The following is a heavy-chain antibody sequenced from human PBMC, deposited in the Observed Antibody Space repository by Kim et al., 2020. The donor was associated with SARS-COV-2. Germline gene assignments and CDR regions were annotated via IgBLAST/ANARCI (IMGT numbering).Heavy chain of an antibody. CDR3: ARVRTPMAYYDSSGYNYY. CDR1: GGSFSGYY. V-gene: IGHV4-34*01. CDR2: INHSGST. Sequence: SETLSLTCAVYGGSFSGYYWSWIRQPPGKGLEWIWEINHSGSTNYNPSLKSRVTISVDTSKNQFSLKLSSVTAADTAVYYCARVRTPMAYYDSSGYNYY. D-gene: IGHD3-22*01. J-gene: IGHJ6*01.